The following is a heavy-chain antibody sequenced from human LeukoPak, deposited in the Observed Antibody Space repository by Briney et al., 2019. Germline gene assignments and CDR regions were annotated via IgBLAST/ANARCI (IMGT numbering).Heavy chain of an antibody. J-gene: IGHJ4*02. D-gene: IGHD3-22*01. CDR3: AKDLNSDYYDSRGYYAYFDY. V-gene: IGHV3-23*01. Sequence: GGSLRLSCAASGFTFSSYAMSWVRQAPGKGLEWVSTITGSGDNTYYADPVKGRFTISRDNSKNTMYLQMNSLRAEDTAVYFCAKDLNSDYYDSRGYYAYFDYWGQGTLVTASS. CDR1: GFTFSSYA. CDR2: ITGSGDNT.